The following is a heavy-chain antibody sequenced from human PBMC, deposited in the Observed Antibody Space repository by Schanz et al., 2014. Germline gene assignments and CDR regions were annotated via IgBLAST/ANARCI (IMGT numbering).Heavy chain of an antibody. CDR2: IYYTGTT. J-gene: IGHJ3*02. V-gene: IGHV4-39*02. CDR3: ARRDNYLSAFDI. CDR1: GASISGSSDY. D-gene: IGHD4-4*01. Sequence: QLQLQESGPGLVKPSETLSLTCTVSGASISGSSDYWGWIRQSPGKGLEWIGNIYYTGTTYYNPSLKHRVSIPVHTPKTHVSLKLPSVTAADTAVFYCARRDNYLSAFDIWGQGTMVTVSS.